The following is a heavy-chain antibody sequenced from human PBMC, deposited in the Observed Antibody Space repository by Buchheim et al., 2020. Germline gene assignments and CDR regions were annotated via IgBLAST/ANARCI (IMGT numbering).Heavy chain of an antibody. CDR3: AISRGYYDFWSGYYES. J-gene: IGHJ4*02. Sequence: QVQLVESGGGVVQPGRSLRLSCVVSGLRLTFRSYAMHWVRQAPGKGLEWVTVISYDGDKKFYADSVKGRFTISRDNSKETVSLQMDSLRAEDTAVYYCAISRGYYDFWSGYYESWGQGTL. V-gene: IGHV3-30-3*01. CDR1: GLRLTFRSYA. D-gene: IGHD3-3*01. CDR2: ISYDGDKK.